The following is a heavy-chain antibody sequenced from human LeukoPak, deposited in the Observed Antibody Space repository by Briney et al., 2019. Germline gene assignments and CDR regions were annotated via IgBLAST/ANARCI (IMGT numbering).Heavy chain of an antibody. V-gene: IGHV3-7*01. J-gene: IGHJ4*02. CDR3: ARDCSGGSCSSVFNY. D-gene: IGHD2-15*01. CDR2: IKQDGSEK. CDR1: GFTFSSYW. Sequence: PGGSLRLSCAASGFTFSSYWMSWVRQAPGKGLEWVANIKQDGSEKYYVDSVKGRFTISRDNAKNTLYLQMSSLRAEDTAVYYCARDCSGGSCSSVFNYWGQGSLVTVSS.